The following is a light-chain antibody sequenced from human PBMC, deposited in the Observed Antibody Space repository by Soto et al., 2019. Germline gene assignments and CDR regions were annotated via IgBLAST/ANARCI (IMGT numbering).Light chain of an antibody. CDR2: GAS. CDR3: HQNGSSPRT. V-gene: IGKV3-15*01. Sequence: EIVMTQSAATLSVSPGERATLSCRASQSVSSNLAWYQQKPGQAPRLLIYGASTRATGIPARFSGSGSGTEFTLTISSLQSEDFAVYYCHQNGSSPRTFGQGTKVEIK. CDR1: QSVSSN. J-gene: IGKJ1*01.